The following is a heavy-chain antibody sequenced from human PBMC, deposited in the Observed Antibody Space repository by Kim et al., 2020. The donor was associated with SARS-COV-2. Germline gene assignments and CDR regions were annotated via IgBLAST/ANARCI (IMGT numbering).Heavy chain of an antibody. D-gene: IGHD3-22*01. CDR3: ARDADDSSGYYHDY. CDR2: ISYDGSNK. CDR1: GFTFSSYA. Sequence: GGSLRLSCAASGFTFSSYAMHWVRQAPGKGLEWVAVISYDGSNKYYADSVKGRFTISRDNSKNTLYLQMNSLRAEDTAVYYCARDADDSSGYYHDYWGQGTLVTVSS. J-gene: IGHJ4*02. V-gene: IGHV3-30*04.